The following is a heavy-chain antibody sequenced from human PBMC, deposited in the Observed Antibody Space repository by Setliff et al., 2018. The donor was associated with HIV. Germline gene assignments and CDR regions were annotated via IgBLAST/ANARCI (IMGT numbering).Heavy chain of an antibody. CDR2: IYHSGST. D-gene: IGHD2-21*02. CDR1: GYSINSGYF. J-gene: IGHJ4*02. V-gene: IGHV4-38-2*01. CDR3: ARGVPLLPPHN. Sequence: SETLSLTCDVSGYSINSGYFWGWIRQPPGKGLECIGTIYHSGSTYYNPSLKSRVTISIDTSTNRFSLKLNSVTAADTAVYYCARGVPLLPPHNWGQGTLVTVSS.